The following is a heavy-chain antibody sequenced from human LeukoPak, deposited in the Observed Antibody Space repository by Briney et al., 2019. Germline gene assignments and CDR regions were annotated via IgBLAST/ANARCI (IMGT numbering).Heavy chain of an antibody. CDR3: ARVSAAGMEFHYGMGV. D-gene: IGHD6-13*01. V-gene: IGHV4-59*01. CDR2: IHYSEST. J-gene: IGHJ6*02. CDR1: GGSISSYY. Sequence: SETLSLTCTVSGGSISSYYWSWIRQPPGKGLEWIGNIHYSESTNFNPSLKSRVAIAVDTSKNQFSLSMRSVTAADTAVYYCARVSAAGMEFHYGMGVWGQGTTVFVSS.